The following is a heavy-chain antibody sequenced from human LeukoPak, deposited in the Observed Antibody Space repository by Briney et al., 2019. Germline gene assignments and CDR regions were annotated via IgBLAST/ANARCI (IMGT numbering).Heavy chain of an antibody. CDR1: GFTFDDYT. Sequence: GGSLRLSWAASGFTFDDYTMHWVRQAPGKGLEWVSLISWDGGSTYYADSVKGRFTISRDNSKNSLYLQVNSLRTEDTALYYCAKEDTAMAPPYYYGMDVWGQGTTVTVSS. J-gene: IGHJ6*02. D-gene: IGHD5-18*01. CDR2: ISWDGGST. V-gene: IGHV3-43*01. CDR3: AKEDTAMAPPYYYGMDV.